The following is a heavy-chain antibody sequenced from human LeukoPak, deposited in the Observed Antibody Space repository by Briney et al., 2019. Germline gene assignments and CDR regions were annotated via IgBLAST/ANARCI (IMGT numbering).Heavy chain of an antibody. V-gene: IGHV3-21*01. J-gene: IGHJ3*02. CDR2: ISSSSSYI. CDR3: ARGDPPWDSSYI. Sequence: GGSLRLSCAASGFTFSSYSMNWVRQAPGKGLEWVSSISSSSSYIYYADSVKGRFTISTDNTKNSLYLQMNSLRAEATAVYYCARGDPPWDSSYIWGQGTMVTVSS. D-gene: IGHD3-22*01. CDR1: GFTFSSYS.